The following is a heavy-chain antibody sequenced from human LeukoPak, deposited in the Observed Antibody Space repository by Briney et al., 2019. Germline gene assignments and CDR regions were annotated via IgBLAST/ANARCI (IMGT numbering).Heavy chain of an antibody. Sequence: GGSLRLSCAASGFTFRGYSMNWVRQAPGKGLEWVSHINSGSSTIYYADSVKGRFTISRDNGKNSLYLQMNSLKTEDTAVYYCTTLGAFDYWGQGTLVTVSS. J-gene: IGHJ4*02. CDR1: GFTFRGYS. D-gene: IGHD3-16*01. V-gene: IGHV3-48*01. CDR2: INSGSSTI. CDR3: TTLGAFDY.